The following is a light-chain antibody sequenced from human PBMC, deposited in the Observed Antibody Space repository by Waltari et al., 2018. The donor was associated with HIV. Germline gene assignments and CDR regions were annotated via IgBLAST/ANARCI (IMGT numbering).Light chain of an antibody. Sequence: NFMLTQPHSVSASPGKTVTISCTGSSGRVASNYVQWNQQRPGSAPTTVIYKDDQSPAGVPDRFSGSINSSSNSASLTSSGLKTEDEADYYCQSFHGITAVFGGGTKLTVL. V-gene: IGLV6-57*02. CDR3: QSFHGITAV. CDR2: KDD. CDR1: SGRVASNY. J-gene: IGLJ3*02.